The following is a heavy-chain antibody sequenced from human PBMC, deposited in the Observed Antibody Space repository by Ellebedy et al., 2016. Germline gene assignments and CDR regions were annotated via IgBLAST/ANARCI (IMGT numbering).Heavy chain of an antibody. D-gene: IGHD2-2*01. CDR1: GGSISSSSYY. J-gene: IGHJ4*02. Sequence: SETLSLTXTVSGGSISSSSYYWGWIRQPPGKGLEWIGSIYYSGSTYYNPSLKSRVTISVDTSKNQFSLKLSSVTAADTAVYYCARASHSSTSCAIDYWGQGTLVTVSS. CDR2: IYYSGST. V-gene: IGHV4-39*07. CDR3: ARASHSSTSCAIDY.